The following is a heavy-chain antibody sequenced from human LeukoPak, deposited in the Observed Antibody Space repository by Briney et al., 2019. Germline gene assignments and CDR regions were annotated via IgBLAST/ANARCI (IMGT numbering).Heavy chain of an antibody. D-gene: IGHD6-25*01. CDR1: GYTFTNYH. CDR2: MNPNNRDS. J-gene: IGHJ4*02. V-gene: IGHV1-8*03. CDR3: ARPTSFTASGYDY. Sequence: ASVTVSCKASGYTFTNYHINWVRQATGPGLELMGWMNPNNRDSSYAQKFQGRVTLTTDTSISTSYMELRSLRSDDTAVYFCARPTSFTASGYDYWGQGTLVTVSS.